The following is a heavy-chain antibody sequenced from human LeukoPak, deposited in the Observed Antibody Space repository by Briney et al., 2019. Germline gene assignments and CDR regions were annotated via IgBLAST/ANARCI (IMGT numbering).Heavy chain of an antibody. CDR3: ATDGIAAAGTAPLF. Sequence: ASVKVSCKVSGYTLTELSMHWVRQAPGKGLEWMGGFDPEDGETIYAQKFQGRVTMTEDTSTDTPYMELSSLRSEDTAVYYFATDGIAAAGTAPLFWGQGTLITVSS. CDR1: GYTLTELS. D-gene: IGHD6-13*01. J-gene: IGHJ4*02. CDR2: FDPEDGET. V-gene: IGHV1-24*01.